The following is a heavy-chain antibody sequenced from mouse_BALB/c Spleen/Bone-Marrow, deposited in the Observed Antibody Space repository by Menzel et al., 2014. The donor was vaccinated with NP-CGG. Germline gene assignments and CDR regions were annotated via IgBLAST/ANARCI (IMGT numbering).Heavy chain of an antibody. CDR2: IDPANGNT. Sequence: VQLQQSGAELVKPGASVKLSCTASGFNIKDTYMHWVKQRPEKGLEWIGRIDPANGNTKYDPKFQGKASITADTSSNTAYLQLSSLTSEDTAVYYCASYVYGYYFDYWGQGTTLTVPS. D-gene: IGHD2-2*01. J-gene: IGHJ2*01. CDR1: GFNIKDTY. CDR3: ASYVYGYYFDY. V-gene: IGHV14-3*02.